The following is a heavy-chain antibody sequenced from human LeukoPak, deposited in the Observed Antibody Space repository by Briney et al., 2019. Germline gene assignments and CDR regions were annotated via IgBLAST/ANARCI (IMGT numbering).Heavy chain of an antibody. D-gene: IGHD1-26*01. J-gene: IGHJ4*02. CDR2: ISLAGQA. CDR3: SRESGPFCPLGY. Sequence: SGTLSLTCGVSGGSISGTNWWSWARRPPGQGLEGIGEISLAGQANYNPSLNGRGTMSLDKSSNQLSLHLTSVTAADTATYFCSRESGPFCPLGYWGQGTLVIVSS. CDR1: GGSISGTNW. V-gene: IGHV4-4*02.